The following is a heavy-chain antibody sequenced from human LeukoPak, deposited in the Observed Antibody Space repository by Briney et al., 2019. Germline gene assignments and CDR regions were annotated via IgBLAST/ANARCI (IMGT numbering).Heavy chain of an antibody. CDR1: GFTFSSYG. CDR3: ARPNYYDSSGYYYYWYFDL. Sequence: PGGSLRLSCAASGFTFSSYGMNWVRQAPGKGLEWVSSISSSSSYIYYADSVKGRFTISRDNAKSSLYLQMNSLRAEDTAVYYCARPNYYDSSGYYYYWYFDLWGRGTLVTVSS. V-gene: IGHV3-21*01. CDR2: ISSSSSYI. J-gene: IGHJ2*01. D-gene: IGHD3-22*01.